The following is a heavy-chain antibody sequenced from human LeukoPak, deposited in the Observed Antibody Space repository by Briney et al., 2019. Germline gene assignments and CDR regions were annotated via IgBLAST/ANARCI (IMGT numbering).Heavy chain of an antibody. D-gene: IGHD6-13*01. Sequence: GESLKISCKGSGYSFTNYWIAWVRQRPGKGLEWMGIIYPGDSDTRYSPSFQGQITISADKSITTAYLQWRSLKAPETAIYYCARSKSSSWSINPYHFDNWGQGTLVTVSS. J-gene: IGHJ4*02. CDR1: GYSFTNYW. CDR2: IYPGDSDT. V-gene: IGHV5-51*01. CDR3: ARSKSSSWSINPYHFDN.